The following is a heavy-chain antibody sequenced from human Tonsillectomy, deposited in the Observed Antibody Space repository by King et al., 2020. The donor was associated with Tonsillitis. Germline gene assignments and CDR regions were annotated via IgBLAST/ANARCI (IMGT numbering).Heavy chain of an antibody. Sequence: VQLVESGGGLVQPGGSLRLPCAASGFTFDDYSMNWARQAPGKGLEWVSYISTSSRTIYYTDSVKGRFTISRDNAKNSLYLRMNNLRDEDTAVYYCARDSGTYYDLLTGYPYWYFDLWGRGTLVTVSS. V-gene: IGHV3-48*02. CDR2: ISTSSRTI. CDR1: GFTFDDYS. J-gene: IGHJ2*01. CDR3: ARDSGTYYDLLTGYPYWYFDL. D-gene: IGHD3-9*01.